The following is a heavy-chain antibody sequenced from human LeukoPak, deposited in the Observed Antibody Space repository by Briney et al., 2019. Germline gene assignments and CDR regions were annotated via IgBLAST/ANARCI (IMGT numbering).Heavy chain of an antibody. J-gene: IGHJ3*02. D-gene: IGHD2-15*01. CDR1: GGSICSYY. Sequence: PSETLSLTCTVSGGSICSYYWSWIRQPPGKGLELIGYMYDSGSTNYNPSLKSRVTISVDTSKNQFSLKLSSVTAADTAVYYCARDGVVASPGAFDIWGQGTMVTVSS. V-gene: IGHV4-59*01. CDR3: ARDGVVASPGAFDI. CDR2: MYDSGST.